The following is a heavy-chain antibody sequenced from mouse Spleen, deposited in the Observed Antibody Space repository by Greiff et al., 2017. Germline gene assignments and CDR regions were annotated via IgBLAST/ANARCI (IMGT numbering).Heavy chain of an antibody. D-gene: IGHD2-1*01. J-gene: IGHJ4*01. CDR2: ISDGGSYT. Sequence: EVKLVESGGGLVKPGGSLKLSCAASGFTFSDYYMYWVRQTPEKRLEWVATISDGGSYTYYPDSVKGRFTISRDNAKNNLYLQMSSLKSEDTAMYYCARGGKSAMDYWGQGTSVTVSS. CDR1: GFTFSDYY. V-gene: IGHV5-4*02. CDR3: ARGGKSAMDY.